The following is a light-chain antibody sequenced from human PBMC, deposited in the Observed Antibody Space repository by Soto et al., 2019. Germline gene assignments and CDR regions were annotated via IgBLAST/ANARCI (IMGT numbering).Light chain of an antibody. CDR2: KAS. CDR3: QQYNSYPLT. V-gene: IGKV1-5*03. CDR1: QSISSL. J-gene: IGKJ5*01. Sequence: DIQMTQSPSTLSASVGDRVTITCRASQSISSLLAWYQQKPGRAPTLLIYKASTLESGVPSRFSGSGSGTEFSLSISSLQPDDSATYYCQQYNSYPLTFGQGTRLYIK.